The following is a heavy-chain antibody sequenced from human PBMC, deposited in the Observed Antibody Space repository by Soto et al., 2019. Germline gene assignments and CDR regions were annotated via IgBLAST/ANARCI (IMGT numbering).Heavy chain of an antibody. Sequence: SETLSLTCTVSGGSISSYYWSWIRQPPGKGLEWIGYIYYSGSTNYNPSLKSRVTISVDTSKNQFSLKLSSVTAADTAVYYCAGGRVSGGTIDYWGQGTLVTAPQ. D-gene: IGHD3-10*01. J-gene: IGHJ4*02. CDR3: AGGRVSGGTIDY. CDR2: IYYSGST. V-gene: IGHV4-59*01. CDR1: GGSISSYY.